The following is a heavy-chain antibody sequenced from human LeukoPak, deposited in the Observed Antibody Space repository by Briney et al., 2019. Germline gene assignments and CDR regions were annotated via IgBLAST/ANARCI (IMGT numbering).Heavy chain of an antibody. CDR2: IYYSGST. CDR1: GGSISSYY. D-gene: IGHD1-20*01. Sequence: SETLSLTCTVSGGSISSYYWSWIRQPPGKGLEWIGYIYYSGSTNYNPSLKSRVTISVDTSRNQFSLNLSSVTAADTAVYFCARVDRNWNYFDYWGQGTLVTVSS. CDR3: ARVDRNWNYFDY. V-gene: IGHV4-59*08. J-gene: IGHJ4*02.